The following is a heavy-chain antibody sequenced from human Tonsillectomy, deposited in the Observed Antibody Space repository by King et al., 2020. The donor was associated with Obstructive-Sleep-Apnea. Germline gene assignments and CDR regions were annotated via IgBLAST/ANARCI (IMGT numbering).Heavy chain of an antibody. V-gene: IGHV4-4*02. CDR3: ARVHPSTDYYGMDV. J-gene: IGHJ6*02. CDR1: SGSISSSHW. D-gene: IGHD1-26*01. Sequence: QLQLQESGPGLVKPSGTLSLTCAVSSGSISSSHWWSWVRQPPGKGLEWIGEIYHSGSTYYSPSLKSRVPISVDKSKSQFSLKLRSVTAADTAVYYCARVHPSTDYYGMDVWGQGTTVTVSS. CDR2: IYHSGST.